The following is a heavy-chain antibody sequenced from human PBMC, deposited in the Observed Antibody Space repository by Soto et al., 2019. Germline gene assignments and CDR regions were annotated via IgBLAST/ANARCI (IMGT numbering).Heavy chain of an antibody. V-gene: IGHV3-30-3*01. Sequence: GGSLRLSCAASGFTFSSYAMHWVRQAPGKGLEWVAVISYDGSNKYYADSVKGRFTISRDNSKNTLYLQMNSLRAEDTAVYYCARGLMGRYSGSYYSNYWGQGTLVTVSS. CDR1: GFTFSSYA. J-gene: IGHJ4*02. D-gene: IGHD1-26*01. CDR3: ARGLMGRYSGSYYSNY. CDR2: ISYDGSNK.